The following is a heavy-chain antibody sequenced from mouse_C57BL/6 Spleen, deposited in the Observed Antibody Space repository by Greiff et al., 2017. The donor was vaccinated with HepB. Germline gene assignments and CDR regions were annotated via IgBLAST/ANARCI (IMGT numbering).Heavy chain of an antibody. CDR3: ARNYGSSYDGYWYFDV. CDR1: GYTFTSYW. J-gene: IGHJ1*03. D-gene: IGHD1-1*01. V-gene: IGHV1-64*01. Sequence: QVQLQQSGAELVKPGASVKLSCKASGYTFTSYWMHWVKQRPGQGLEWIGMIHPNSGSTNYNEKFKSKATLTVDKSSSTAYMQLSSLTSEDSAVYYCARNYGSSYDGYWYFDVWGTGTTVTVSS. CDR2: IHPNSGST.